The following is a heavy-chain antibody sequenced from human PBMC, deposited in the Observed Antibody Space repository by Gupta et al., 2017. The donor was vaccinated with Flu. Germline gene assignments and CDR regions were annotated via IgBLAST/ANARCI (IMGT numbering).Heavy chain of an antibody. CDR1: GGSFSVYY. CDR3: ARVSRAMEDYYAMDV. V-gene: IGHV4-34*01. D-gene: IGHD5-18*01. CDR2: VNLSGST. Sequence: QVQLPHWGAGLLQPSETLSLTCTVYGGSFSVYYWSGIRQSPGKGLEWIGEVNLSGSTNYRPSLRSRVSIFLDTSKNQFSLNLSFVTAADTAVYYCARVSRAMEDYYAMDVWGPGTTVTV. J-gene: IGHJ6*02.